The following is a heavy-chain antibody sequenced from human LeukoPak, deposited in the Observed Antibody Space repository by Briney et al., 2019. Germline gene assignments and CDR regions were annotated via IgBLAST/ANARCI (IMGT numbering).Heavy chain of an antibody. CDR2: IDTNTGNP. CDR3: ARGYDSSGYFSD. Sequence: ASVKVSCKASGYAFSSNAINWVRQAPGQGLEWMGWIDTNTGNPTYAQGFTGQFVFSLDTSVSTAYLQISSLKAEDTAEYFCARGYDSSGYFSDWGQGTLVTVSS. J-gene: IGHJ4*02. CDR1: GYAFSSNA. D-gene: IGHD3-22*01. V-gene: IGHV7-4-1*02.